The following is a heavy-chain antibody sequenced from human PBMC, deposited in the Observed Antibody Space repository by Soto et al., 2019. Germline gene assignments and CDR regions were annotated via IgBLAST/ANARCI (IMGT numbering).Heavy chain of an antibody. D-gene: IGHD3-22*01. J-gene: IGHJ6*02. CDR2: ISYDGSNK. CDR3: AKDQGYYDRTDYYGMDV. V-gene: IGHV3-30*18. CDR1: GFTFSSYG. Sequence: GGSLRLSCAASGFTFSSYGMHWVRQAPGKGLEWVAVISYDGSNKYYADSVKGRFTISRDNSKNTLYLQMNSLRAEDTAVYYCAKDQGYYDRTDYYGMDVWGQGTKVTVSS.